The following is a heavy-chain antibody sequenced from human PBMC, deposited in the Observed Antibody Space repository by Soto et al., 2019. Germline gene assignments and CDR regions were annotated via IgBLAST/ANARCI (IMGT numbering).Heavy chain of an antibody. CDR2: IRSKTSGGTT. CDR3: TREFSGSGG. V-gene: IGHV3-49*05. CDR1: GSTFGDYG. D-gene: IGHD3-10*01. Sequence: EEQLVESGGGLVKLGRSLRLSCTASGSTFGDYGMSWFRQAPGKGLEWVGFIRSKTSGGTTEYAPSVKGRFTISRDDSKSIAYLQMSSLKTEDTAVYYCTREFSGSGGWGQGTLVTVSS. J-gene: IGHJ4*02.